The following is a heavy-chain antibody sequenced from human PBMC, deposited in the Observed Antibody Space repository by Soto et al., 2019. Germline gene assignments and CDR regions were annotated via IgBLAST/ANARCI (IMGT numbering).Heavy chain of an antibody. CDR1: GGTFSSYA. V-gene: IGHV1-69*13. CDR2: IIPIFGTA. J-gene: IGHJ6*02. D-gene: IGHD3-3*01. Sequence: ASVKVSCKASGGTFSSYAISWVRQAPGQGLEWMGGIIPIFGTANYAQKFQGRVTITADESTSTAYMELSSLRSEDTAVYYCARQTVLRFLEWLPGGNYYYGMDVWGQGTTVTVSS. CDR3: ARQTVLRFLEWLPGGNYYYGMDV.